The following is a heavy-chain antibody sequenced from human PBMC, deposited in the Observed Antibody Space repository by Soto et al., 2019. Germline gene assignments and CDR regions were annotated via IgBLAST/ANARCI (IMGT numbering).Heavy chain of an antibody. V-gene: IGHV3-33*01. CDR2: IWYDGSNK. J-gene: IGHJ4*02. CDR1: GFTFSSYG. D-gene: IGHD3-3*01. Sequence: GGSLRLSCAASGFTFSSYGMHWVRQAPGKGLEWVAVIWYDGSNKYYADSVKGRFTISRDNPKNTLYLQMNSLRTEDTAVYYCARALDFWSAYFDYWGQGSLVTVSS. CDR3: ARALDFWSAYFDY.